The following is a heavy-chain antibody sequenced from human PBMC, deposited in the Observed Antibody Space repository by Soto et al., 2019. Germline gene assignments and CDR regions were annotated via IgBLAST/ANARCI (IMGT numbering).Heavy chain of an antibody. CDR1: GGSISSSHW. CDR3: ARGASDCSSTSCHNWFDP. Sequence: SETLSLTCAVSGGSISSSHWWSWVRQPPGKGLEWIGEIYHSGSTNYSPSLKSRVTISVDKSKNQFSLKLSSVTAADTAVYYCARGASDCSSTSCHNWFDPWGQGALVTVSS. J-gene: IGHJ5*02. D-gene: IGHD2-2*01. V-gene: IGHV4-4*02. CDR2: IYHSGST.